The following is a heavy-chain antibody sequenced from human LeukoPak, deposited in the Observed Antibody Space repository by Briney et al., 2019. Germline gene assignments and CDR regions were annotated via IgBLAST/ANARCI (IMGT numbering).Heavy chain of an antibody. Sequence: GGSLRLSCAASGFTFSSYGMHWVRQAPGKGLEWEAVISYDGSNKYYADSVKGRFTISRDNSKNTLYLQMNSLRAEDTAVYYCAKDIAAAGLFDYWGQGTLVTVSS. V-gene: IGHV3-30*18. D-gene: IGHD6-13*01. J-gene: IGHJ4*02. CDR3: AKDIAAAGLFDY. CDR2: ISYDGSNK. CDR1: GFTFSSYG.